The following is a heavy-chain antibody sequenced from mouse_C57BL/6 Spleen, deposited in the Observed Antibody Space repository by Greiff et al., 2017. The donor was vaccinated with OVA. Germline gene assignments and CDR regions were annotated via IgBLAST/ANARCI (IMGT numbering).Heavy chain of an antibody. J-gene: IGHJ2*01. CDR2: IYPRSGNT. D-gene: IGHD1-1*01. CDR1: GYTFTSYG. Sequence: VQLQQSGAELARPGASVKLSCKASGYTFTSYGISWVKQRTGQGLEWIGEIYPRSGNTYYNEKFKGKATLTADKSSSTAYMELRSLTSEDSAVYFCARSGVTTVVADYFDYWGQGTTLTVSS. V-gene: IGHV1-81*01. CDR3: ARSGVTTVVADYFDY.